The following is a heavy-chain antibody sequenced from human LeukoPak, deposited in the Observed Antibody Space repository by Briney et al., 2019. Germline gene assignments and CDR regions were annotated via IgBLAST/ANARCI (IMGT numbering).Heavy chain of an antibody. CDR1: GFPLSSYA. Sequence: PGGSLRLSCAASGFPLSSYAISWVRQAPGKGLEWVSTTSGSGADTSHADSVKGRFTISRDNSKNTVFLQMNSLRAEDTAVYYCAKEDYAYYFDYWGQGTLVTVSS. V-gene: IGHV3-23*01. CDR2: TSGSGADT. CDR3: AKEDYAYYFDY. J-gene: IGHJ4*02. D-gene: IGHD4-17*01.